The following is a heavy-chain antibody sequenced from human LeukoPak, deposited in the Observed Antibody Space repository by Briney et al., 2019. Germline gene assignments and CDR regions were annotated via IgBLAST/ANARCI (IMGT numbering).Heavy chain of an antibody. Sequence: SGPTLAKPSQTLTLTRTLSGFSVSTSGVGVGWIRQPPGKALEWLALIFWDDDKRYSPSLKTRLTITKDTSKNQVFLTMTNMEPVDTATYYCAAHSVVTGRFDYWGQGALVTVSS. CDR2: IFWDDDK. D-gene: IGHD4-23*01. CDR3: AAHSVVTGRFDY. CDR1: GFSVSTSGVG. J-gene: IGHJ4*02. V-gene: IGHV2-5*02.